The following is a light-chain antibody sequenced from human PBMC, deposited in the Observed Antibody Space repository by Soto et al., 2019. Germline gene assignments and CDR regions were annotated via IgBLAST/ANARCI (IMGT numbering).Light chain of an antibody. Sequence: IQLTQFPSSLSASVGDRVTITFRGSEGVSSHLAWHQQKPGKAPKLLIYEVSTLQSGVPSRFSGSVSGTDFTLTISSLQPEDFATYYCHHLNGYPITFGQGTRLEIK. CDR3: HHLNGYPIT. CDR2: EVS. V-gene: IGKV1-9*01. J-gene: IGKJ5*01. CDR1: EGVSSH.